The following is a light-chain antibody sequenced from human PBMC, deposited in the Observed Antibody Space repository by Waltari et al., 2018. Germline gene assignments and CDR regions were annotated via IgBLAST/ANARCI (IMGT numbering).Light chain of an antibody. CDR3: AAWDDSLTVSYV. J-gene: IGLJ1*01. Sequence: QSVLTQPPSMSGTPGQTVSISCSGTNSNIGRNSVFWYQQFPGTAPKLLIYRDEQRHSGVPERFSGSKSGASASLAIRGLRSEDEADYYCAAWDDSLTVSYVFGSGTKVTV. CDR1: NSNIGRNS. CDR2: RDE. V-gene: IGLV1-47*01.